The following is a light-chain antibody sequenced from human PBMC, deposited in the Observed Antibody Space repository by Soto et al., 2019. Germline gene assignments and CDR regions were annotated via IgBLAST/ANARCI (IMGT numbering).Light chain of an antibody. CDR2: DAS. CDR1: QSLSNNIY. J-gene: IGKJ5*01. Sequence: EIVLTQSPGTLSLSPGERATLAFRASQSLSNNIYLAWYQQKPGQAPRLLIYDASNRATGIPARFSGSGSGTDFTLTISSLEPEDFAVYYCQQRSNWPSFGQGTRLEIK. CDR3: QQRSNWPS. V-gene: IGKV3-11*01.